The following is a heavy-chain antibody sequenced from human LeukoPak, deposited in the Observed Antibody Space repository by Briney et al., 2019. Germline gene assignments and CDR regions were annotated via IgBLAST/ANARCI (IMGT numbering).Heavy chain of an antibody. Sequence: GGCLRLSCVASGFTFSSYAMHWVRQAPGKGLEYVSGISSNGGSTYYANSVKDRFNISRDNSKNTLYLQMGSLRAEDTAVHHCARAGRNDASLGMDVWGQGTTVTVSS. CDR3: ARAGRNDASLGMDV. CDR2: ISSNGGST. V-gene: IGHV3-64*01. CDR1: GFTFSSYA. J-gene: IGHJ6*02. D-gene: IGHD1-1*01.